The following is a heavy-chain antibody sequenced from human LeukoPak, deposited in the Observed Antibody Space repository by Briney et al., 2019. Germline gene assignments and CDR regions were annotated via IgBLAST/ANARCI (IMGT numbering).Heavy chain of an antibody. D-gene: IGHD3-16*01. V-gene: IGHV1-2*02. CDR2: INPNSGGT. J-gene: IGHJ3*02. Sequence: ASVTVSCKASGYTFTGNYMHWVRQAPGQGLEWMGWINPNSGGTNYAQKFQGRVTMTRDTSISTAYMELSRLRSDDTAVYYCASGGLGGSYGAFDMWGQGTMVTVSS. CDR3: ASGGLGGSYGAFDM. CDR1: GYTFTGNY.